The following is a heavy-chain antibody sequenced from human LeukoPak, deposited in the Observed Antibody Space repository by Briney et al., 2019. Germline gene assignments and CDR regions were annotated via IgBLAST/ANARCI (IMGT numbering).Heavy chain of an antibody. CDR1: GFTVSSNY. D-gene: IGHD3-22*01. Sequence: GGSLRLSCAASGFTVSSNYMSWVRQAPGKGLEWVSVIYSGGSTYYADSVKSRFTISRDNSKNTLYLQMNSLRAEDTAVYYCARARYYYDSSGFIHFDYWGQGTLVTVSS. J-gene: IGHJ4*02. CDR3: ARARYYYDSSGFIHFDY. CDR2: IYSGGST. V-gene: IGHV3-53*01.